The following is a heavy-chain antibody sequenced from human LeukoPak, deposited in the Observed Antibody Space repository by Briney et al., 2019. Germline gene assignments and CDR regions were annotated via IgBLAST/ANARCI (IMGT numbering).Heavy chain of an antibody. D-gene: IGHD3-3*01. Sequence: SVKVSCKASGGTFSSYAISWVRQAPGQGLEWMGRIIPILGIANYAQKFQGRVTITTDESTSTAYMELSSLRSEDTAVYYCARFDFWSGYSRWFDPWGQGTLVTVSS. V-gene: IGHV1-69*04. CDR2: IIPILGIA. CDR1: GGTFSSYA. CDR3: ARFDFWSGYSRWFDP. J-gene: IGHJ5*02.